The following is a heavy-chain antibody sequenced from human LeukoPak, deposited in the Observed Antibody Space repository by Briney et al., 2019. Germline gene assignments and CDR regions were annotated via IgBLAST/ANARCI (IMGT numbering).Heavy chain of an antibody. J-gene: IGHJ4*02. D-gene: IGHD6-13*01. Sequence: PGGSLRLSCAASGFTFSSYSMNWVRQAPGKGLEWVSSISSSSSYIYYADSVKGRFTISRDNAKNSLYLQMNSLRAEDTAVYYCARGDRIAAAVYDYWGQGTLVTVSS. V-gene: IGHV3-21*01. CDR2: ISSSSSYI. CDR1: GFTFSSYS. CDR3: ARGDRIAAAVYDY.